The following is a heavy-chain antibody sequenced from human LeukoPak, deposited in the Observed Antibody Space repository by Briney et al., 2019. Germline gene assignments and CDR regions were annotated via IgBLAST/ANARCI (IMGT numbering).Heavy chain of an antibody. J-gene: IGHJ6*03. Sequence: PSETLSLTCAVYGGSFSGYYWSWIRQPPGKGLEWIGEINHSGSTNYNPSLKSRVTISVDTSKNQFSLKLSSVTAADTAVYYCARAPIVGATHNYLYYYYYYMDVWGKGTTVTVSS. CDR2: INHSGST. D-gene: IGHD1-26*01. V-gene: IGHV4-34*01. CDR1: GGSFSGYY. CDR3: ARAPIVGATHNYLYYYYYYMDV.